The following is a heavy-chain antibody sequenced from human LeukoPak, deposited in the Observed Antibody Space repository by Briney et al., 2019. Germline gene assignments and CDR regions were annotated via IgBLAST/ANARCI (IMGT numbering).Heavy chain of an antibody. CDR2: IYYSETT. CDR1: GWSVNRGSYY. Sequence: SETLSLTCSVSGWSVNRGSYYWTWIRPPPGKGLEWIGDIYYSETTNYNPSLESRVTISVDTSKTQFSLRLSSVTGADTAVYYCARRPSQYYYDTSGFDYWGQGTLVTVSS. V-gene: IGHV4-61*01. D-gene: IGHD3-22*01. J-gene: IGHJ4*02. CDR3: ARRPSQYYYDTSGFDY.